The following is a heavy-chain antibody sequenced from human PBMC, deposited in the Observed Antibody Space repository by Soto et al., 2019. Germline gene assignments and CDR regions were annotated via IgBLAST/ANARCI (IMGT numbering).Heavy chain of an antibody. CDR1: GGTFSSYA. CDR3: ARMATFGSLNWFDP. J-gene: IGHJ5*02. D-gene: IGHD3-16*01. V-gene: IGHV1-69*06. CDR2: IIPIFGTA. Sequence: ASVKVSCKASGGTFSSYAISWVRQAPGQGLEWMGGIIPIFGTANYAQKFQGRVTITADKSTSTAYMELSSLRSEDTAVYYCARMATFGSLNWFDPWGQGTLGTVS.